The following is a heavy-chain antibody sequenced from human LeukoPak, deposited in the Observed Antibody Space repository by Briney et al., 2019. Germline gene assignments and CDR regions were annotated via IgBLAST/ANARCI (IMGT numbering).Heavy chain of an antibody. CDR1: GDSISSSSYY. Sequence: SETLSLTCTVSGDSISSSSYYWGWIRQPPGKGLEWIASIYYRGSTYYNPSLKSRVTISADTSKNQFSLKLSSVTAADTAVYYCARVPSSGWYWNYFGYWGQGTLVTVSS. CDR2: IYYRGST. J-gene: IGHJ4*02. V-gene: IGHV4-39*07. D-gene: IGHD6-19*01. CDR3: ARVPSSGWYWNYFGY.